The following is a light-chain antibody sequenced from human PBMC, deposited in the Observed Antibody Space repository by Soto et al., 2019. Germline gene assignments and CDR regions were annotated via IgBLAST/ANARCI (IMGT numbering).Light chain of an antibody. CDR2: GAS. J-gene: IGKJ1*01. Sequence: IVLVHFPGPLSLSPGERATLSCTASQSVSSSYLAWYQQKPGQAPRLLIYGASSRATGIPDRFSGSGSGTDFTLTISRLEPEDFAVYNCQQYGSSTFGKGTEV. V-gene: IGKV3-20*01. CDR3: QQYGSST. CDR1: QSVSSSY.